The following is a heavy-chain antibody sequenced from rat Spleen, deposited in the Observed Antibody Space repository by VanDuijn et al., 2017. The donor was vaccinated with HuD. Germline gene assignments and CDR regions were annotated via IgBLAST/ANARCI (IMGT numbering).Heavy chain of an antibody. J-gene: IGHJ2*01. CDR2: IIPDDTSS. D-gene: IGHD1-7*01. V-gene: IGHV5-35*01. CDR1: GFTLSSNW. CDR3: TRSGYGSPFDY. Sequence: EVQLVESGGGLVQPGRSLKLSCAASGFTLSSNWLSWIRQTPGKGLEWVATIIPDDTSSYYADTVKGRSVISKDNAKNTGYLQMNNLRSEDTAMYYCTRSGYGSPFDYWGQGVMVTVSS.